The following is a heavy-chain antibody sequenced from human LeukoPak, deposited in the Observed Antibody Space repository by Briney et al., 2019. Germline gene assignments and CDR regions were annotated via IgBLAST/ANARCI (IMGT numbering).Heavy chain of an antibody. CDR1: GGTFSSYA. Sequence: ASVKVSCKASGGTFSSYAISWVRQAPGQGLEWMGGIIPIFGTANYAQKFQGRVTITADESTSTAYMELSSLRSEDTVVYYCATGITMIVVVPAYFDYWGQGTLVTVSS. J-gene: IGHJ4*02. D-gene: IGHD3-22*01. V-gene: IGHV1-69*13. CDR2: IIPIFGTA. CDR3: ATGITMIVVVPAYFDY.